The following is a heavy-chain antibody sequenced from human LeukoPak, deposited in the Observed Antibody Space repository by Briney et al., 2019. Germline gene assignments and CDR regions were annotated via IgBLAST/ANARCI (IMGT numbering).Heavy chain of an antibody. J-gene: IGHJ4*02. CDR2: INPSGGST. Sequence: GASVKVSCKASGYTFTTYYIHWVRQAPGQGLEWIGIINPSGGSTSSPQKFQGRVTMTRDTSTSTAYMELSSLRSEDTAVYFCARDGVAGTYYFDYWGQGTPVTVSS. CDR3: ARDGVAGTYYFDY. V-gene: IGHV1-46*01. CDR1: GYTFTTYY. D-gene: IGHD6-19*01.